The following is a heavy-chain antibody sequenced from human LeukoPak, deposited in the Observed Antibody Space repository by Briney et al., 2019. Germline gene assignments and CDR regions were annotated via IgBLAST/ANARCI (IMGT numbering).Heavy chain of an antibody. CDR3: ARDWKAEVYYGSGNHAFDI. J-gene: IGHJ3*02. V-gene: IGHV4-31*03. CDR2: IYYSGST. CDR1: GGSLSIGGYD. D-gene: IGHD3-10*01. Sequence: PSQTLSLTCTVSGGSLSIGGYDCSWIRQHPGKGLEWIGYIYYSGSTYYNPSLKSRLTISVDTSKNQFSLKLSSVTAANTAVCYCARDWKAEVYYGSGNHAFDIWGQGTIVTVSS.